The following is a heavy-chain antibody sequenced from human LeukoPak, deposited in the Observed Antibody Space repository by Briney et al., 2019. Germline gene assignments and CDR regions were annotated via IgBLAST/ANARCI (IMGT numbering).Heavy chain of an antibody. CDR2: INPNTGGT. CDR3: AKGDNTSRRFFDY. Sequence: GASVKVSCRTSDYTFTNYYMHWVRQAPGQGLEWMGRINPNTGGTNYAQKFQGRVTVTTDTSVTTSYMEVNSLESDDTAVYYCAKGDNTSRRFFDYWGQGTVVTVSS. CDR1: DYTFTNYY. D-gene: IGHD1-1*01. J-gene: IGHJ4*02. V-gene: IGHV1-2*06.